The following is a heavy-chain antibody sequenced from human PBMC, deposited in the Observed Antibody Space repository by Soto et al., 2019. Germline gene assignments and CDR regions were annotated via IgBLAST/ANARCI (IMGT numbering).Heavy chain of an antibody. J-gene: IGHJ3*02. CDR2: IYHSGST. V-gene: IGHV4-4*02. CDR1: GGSISSSNW. D-gene: IGHD6-19*01. CDR3: ARVPPYSSGWTDAFDI. Sequence: SETLSLTCAVSGGSISSSNWWSWVRQPPGKGLEWIGEIYHSGSTNYNPSLKSRVTISVDKFKNQFSLKLSSVTAADTAVYYCARVPPYSSGWTDAFDIWGQGTMVTVSS.